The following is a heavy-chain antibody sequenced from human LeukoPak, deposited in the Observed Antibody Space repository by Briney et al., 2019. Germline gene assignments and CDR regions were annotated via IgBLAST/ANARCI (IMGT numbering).Heavy chain of an antibody. J-gene: IGHJ4*02. D-gene: IGHD6-19*01. CDR1: GGSISSDY. Sequence: SETLSLTCTVSGGSISSDYWSWIRQPPGKGLEWIGYIYTSGSNHYNPSLKSRVTISVDTSKNQFSLKLSSVTAADTAVYYCARGSSSGWYVGDYWGQGTLVTVSS. CDR2: IYTSGSN. V-gene: IGHV4-4*09. CDR3: ARGSSSGWYVGDY.